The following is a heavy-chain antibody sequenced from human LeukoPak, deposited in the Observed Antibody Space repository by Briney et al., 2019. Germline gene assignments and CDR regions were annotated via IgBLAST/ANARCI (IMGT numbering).Heavy chain of an antibody. D-gene: IGHD4-11*01. CDR1: GGTFSSYA. CDR3: ARDVKGDYSNYLFDY. CDR2: IIPIFGTA. V-gene: IGHV1-69*13. J-gene: IGHJ4*02. Sequence: SVKVSCKASGGTFSSYAISWVRQAPGQGLEWMGGIIPIFGTANYAQKFQGRVTITADESTSTAYMELSSLRSEDTAVYYCARDVKGDYSNYLFDYWGQGTLVTVSS.